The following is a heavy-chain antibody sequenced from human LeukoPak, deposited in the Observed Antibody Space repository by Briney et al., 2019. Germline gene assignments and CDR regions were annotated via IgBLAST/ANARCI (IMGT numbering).Heavy chain of an antibody. CDR3: ARDWGTTVTFGLDY. CDR2: INPNSGGT. D-gene: IGHD4-17*01. Sequence: GASVKVSCKASGYTFTSYGISWVRQAPGQGLEWMGWINPNSGGTNYAQKFQGRVTMTRDTSISTAYMELSRLRSDDTAVYYCARDWGTTVTFGLDYWGQGTLVTVSS. J-gene: IGHJ4*02. CDR1: GYTFTSYG. V-gene: IGHV1-2*02.